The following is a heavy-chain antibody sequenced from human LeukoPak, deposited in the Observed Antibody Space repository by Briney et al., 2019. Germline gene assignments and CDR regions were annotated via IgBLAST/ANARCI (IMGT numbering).Heavy chain of an antibody. CDR3: ATTVAGTRNAFDI. CDR2: INSDGSST. J-gene: IGHJ3*02. CDR1: GFTFSSYW. V-gene: IGHV3-74*01. D-gene: IGHD6-19*01. Sequence: GGSLRLSCAASGFTFSSYWMHWVRQAPGKGLVWVSRINSDGSSTSYADSVKGRFTISRDNAKNTLYLQMNSLRAEDTAVYYCATTVAGTRNAFDIWGQGTMVTVSS.